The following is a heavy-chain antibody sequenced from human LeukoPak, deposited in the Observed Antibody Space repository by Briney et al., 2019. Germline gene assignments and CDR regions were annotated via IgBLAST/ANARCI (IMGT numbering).Heavy chain of an antibody. J-gene: IGHJ4*02. V-gene: IGHV1-2*02. D-gene: IGHD5-18*01. CDR1: GYTFTGYY. CDR3: ARAIKRGYSYGAVDY. CDR2: SNPNSGGT. Sequence: GASVKVSCKASGYTFTGYYMHWVRQAPGQGLEWMGWSNPNSGGTNYAQKFQGRVTMTRDTSISTAYMELSRLRSDDTAVYYCARAIKRGYSYGAVDYWGQGTLVTVSS.